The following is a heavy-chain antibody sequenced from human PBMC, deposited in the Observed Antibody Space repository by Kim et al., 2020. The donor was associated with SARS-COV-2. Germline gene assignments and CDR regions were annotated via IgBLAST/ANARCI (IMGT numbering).Heavy chain of an antibody. J-gene: IGHJ6*02. CDR1: GFTFSSYS. V-gene: IGHV3-48*02. D-gene: IGHD2-2*01. CDR3: TMGVPAATNYYYYYGMDV. CDR2: ISSSSSTI. Sequence: GGSLRLSCAASGFTFSSYSMNWVRQAPGKGLEWVSYISSSSSTIYYADSVKGRFTISRDNAKNSLYLQMNSLRDEDTAVYYCTMGVPAATNYYYYYGMDVWGQGTTVTVSS.